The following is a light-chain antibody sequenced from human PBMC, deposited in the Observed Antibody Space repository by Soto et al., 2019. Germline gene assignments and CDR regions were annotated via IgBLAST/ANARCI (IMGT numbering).Light chain of an antibody. J-gene: IGKJ3*01. Sequence: EIVLTQSPGTLSLSPGERATLSCRASQSVSSSYLAWYQQKPGQAPRLLIYGASSRATGIPDRFSGSGSGTDFTPAISRLVAVDFAVYAWHQYGSSPPFTCGPGTKVDIK. V-gene: IGKV3-20*01. CDR2: GAS. CDR3: HQYGSSPPFT. CDR1: QSVSSSY.